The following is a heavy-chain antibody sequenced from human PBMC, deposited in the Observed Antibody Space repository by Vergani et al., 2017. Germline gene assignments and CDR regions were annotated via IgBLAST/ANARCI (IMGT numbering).Heavy chain of an antibody. V-gene: IGHV3-21*01. CDR3: ARDWFTVTKMPRTFDY. J-gene: IGHJ4*02. D-gene: IGHD4-17*01. CDR2: ISSSSSYI. CDR1: GFTFSSYS. Sequence: EVQLVESGGGLVKPGGSLRLSCAASGFTFSSYSMNWVRQAPGKGLEWVSSISSSSSYIYYADSVKGRFTISRDNAKSSLYLQMNSLRAEDTAVYYCARDWFTVTKMPRTFDYWGQGTLVTVSS.